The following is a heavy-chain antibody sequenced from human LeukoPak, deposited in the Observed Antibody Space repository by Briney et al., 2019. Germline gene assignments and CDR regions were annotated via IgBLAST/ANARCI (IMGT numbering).Heavy chain of an antibody. V-gene: IGHV3-23*01. D-gene: IGHD3-9*01. Sequence: GGSLRLSCAAFGFTFSSYGMSWVRQAPGEGLEWVSAISAGGGSTYYADSVKGRFTISRDNSKNTLYLQMNSLRAEDTAVYYCAKQTVLRYFEDDWGQGTLVTVSS. CDR1: GFTFSSYG. CDR3: AKQTVLRYFEDD. J-gene: IGHJ4*02. CDR2: ISAGGGST.